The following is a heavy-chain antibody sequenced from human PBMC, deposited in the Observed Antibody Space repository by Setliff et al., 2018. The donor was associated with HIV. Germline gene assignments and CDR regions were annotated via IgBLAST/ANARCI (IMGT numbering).Heavy chain of an antibody. CDR3: ATADQKWHHY. D-gene: IGHD5-12*01. CDR1: GFTFRSYE. V-gene: IGHV3-48*03. CDR2: ISRSGSTI. J-gene: IGHJ4*02. Sequence: GGSLRLSCAASGFTFRSYEMNWVRQAPGKGLEWVSYISRSGSTIHYADSVKGRFTISRDNAKNSLYLQMNSLRVEDTAVYYCATADQKWHHYWGQGTLVTVSS.